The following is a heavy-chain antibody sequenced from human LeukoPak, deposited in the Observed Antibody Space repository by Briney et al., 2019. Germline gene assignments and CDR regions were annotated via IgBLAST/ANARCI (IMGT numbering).Heavy chain of an antibody. D-gene: IGHD3-16*01. CDR2: ISGSGGST. V-gene: IGHV3-23*01. CDR3: AKTPNDVYYDHVWGPGDY. J-gene: IGHJ4*02. CDR1: GFTFSSYS. Sequence: GGSLRLSCAASGFTFSSYSMNWVRQAPGKGLERVSAISGSGGSTYYADSVKGRFTISRDNSKNTLYLQMNSLRAEDTAVYYCAKTPNDVYYDHVWGPGDYWGQGTLVTVSS.